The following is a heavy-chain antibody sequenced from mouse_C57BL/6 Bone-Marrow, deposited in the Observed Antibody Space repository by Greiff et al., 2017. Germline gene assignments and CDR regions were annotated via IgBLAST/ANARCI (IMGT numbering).Heavy chain of an antibody. Sequence: QVQLQQSGPELVKPGASVKISCKASGYAFSSSWMNWVKQRPGKGLEWIGRINPGDGDTNYNGKFKGKATLTADKSSSTAYMQLSSLTSEDSAVYFCARGYPYWGQGTTLTGSS. J-gene: IGHJ2*01. CDR1: GYAFSSSW. CDR2: INPGDGDT. D-gene: IGHD5-1-1*01. V-gene: IGHV1-82*01. CDR3: ARGYPY.